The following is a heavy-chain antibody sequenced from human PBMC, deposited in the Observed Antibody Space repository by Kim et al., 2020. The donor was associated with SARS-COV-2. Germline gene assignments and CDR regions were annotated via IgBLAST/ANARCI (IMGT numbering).Heavy chain of an antibody. CDR3: ARVGWELLRVAWFDP. CDR1: GYTFTSYY. Sequence: ASVKVSCKASGYTFTSYYMHWVRQAPGQGLEWMGIINPSGGSTSYAQKFQGRVTMTRDTSTSTVYMELSSLRSEDTAVYYCARVGWELLRVAWFDPWGQGTLVTVSS. V-gene: IGHV1-46*01. J-gene: IGHJ5*02. D-gene: IGHD1-26*01. CDR2: INPSGGST.